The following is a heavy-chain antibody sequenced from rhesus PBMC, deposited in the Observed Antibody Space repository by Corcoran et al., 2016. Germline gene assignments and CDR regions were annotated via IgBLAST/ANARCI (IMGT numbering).Heavy chain of an antibody. V-gene: IGHV4-122*02. D-gene: IGHD4-23*01. CDR1: GYSISSGYG. CDR3: ARDRPNTVTTYYAFDF. J-gene: IGHJ3*01. CDR2: ISNSGNT. Sequence: QLQLQESGPGLVKPSDTLSLTCAVSGYSISSGYGWSWLRQPPGKGLEWIGYISNSGNTRYNPSLKIRVTISRDTSKNQFSLRLKSVTAADTAVYYCARDRPNTVTTYYAFDFWGRGLRVTVSS.